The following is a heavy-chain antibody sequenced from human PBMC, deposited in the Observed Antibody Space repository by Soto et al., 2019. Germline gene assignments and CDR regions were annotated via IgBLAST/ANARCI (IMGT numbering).Heavy chain of an antibody. Sequence: GGSLRLSCAASGFTFSSYWMHWVRQAPGKGLVWVSRINSDGSSTSCADSVKGRFTISRDNAKNTLYLQMNSLRAEDTAVYYCARVFRRELELRPFDYWGQGTLVTVSS. J-gene: IGHJ4*02. CDR1: GFTFSSYW. D-gene: IGHD1-7*01. V-gene: IGHV3-74*01. CDR3: ARVFRRELELRPFDY. CDR2: INSDGSST.